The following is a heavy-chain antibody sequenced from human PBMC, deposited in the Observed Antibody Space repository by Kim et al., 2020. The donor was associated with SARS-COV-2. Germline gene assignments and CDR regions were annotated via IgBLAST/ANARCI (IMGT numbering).Heavy chain of an antibody. CDR2: IYYSGST. D-gene: IGHD3-22*01. V-gene: IGHV4-39*01. J-gene: IGHJ4*02. CDR1: GGSISSSSYY. CDR3: ARHVAGRGYDSRGGQLDY. Sequence: SETLSLTCTVSGGSISSSSYYWGWIRQPPGKGLEWIGSIYYSGSTYYNPSLKSRVTISVDTSKNQFSLKLSSVTAADTAVYYCARHVAGRGYDSRGGQLDYWGQGTLVTVSS.